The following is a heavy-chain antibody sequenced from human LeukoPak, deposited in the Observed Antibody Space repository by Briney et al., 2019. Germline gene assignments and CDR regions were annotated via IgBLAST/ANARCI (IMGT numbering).Heavy chain of an antibody. CDR2: FYYSGNT. CDR3: ARTAGVAVAGSRQYFDY. V-gene: IGHV4-39*01. J-gene: IGHJ4*02. D-gene: IGHD6-19*01. CDR1: GLTLSSYA. Sequence: GSLRLSCAASGLTLSSYAMSWVRQPPGKGLEWIGSFYYSGNTYYNPSLKSRVTISVDTSKNEFSLKLRSVTAADTAVYYCARTAGVAVAGSRQYFDYWGQGTLSPSPQ.